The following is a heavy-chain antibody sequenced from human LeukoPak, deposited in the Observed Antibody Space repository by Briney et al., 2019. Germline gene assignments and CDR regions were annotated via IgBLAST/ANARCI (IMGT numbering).Heavy chain of an antibody. Sequence: GGSLRLSCAASGFTFNNAWMSWFRQAPGKGLEWVGRIKSKTDGGTTDYAAPVKGRFTISRDDSKNTLYLQMNSPKTEDTAVYYCTTSWSGSFDYWGQGTLVTVSS. D-gene: IGHD3-3*01. CDR2: IKSKTDGGTT. J-gene: IGHJ4*02. CDR3: TTSWSGSFDY. CDR1: GFTFNNAW. V-gene: IGHV3-15*01.